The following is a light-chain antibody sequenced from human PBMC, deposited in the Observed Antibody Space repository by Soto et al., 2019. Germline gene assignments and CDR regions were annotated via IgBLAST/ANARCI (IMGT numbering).Light chain of an antibody. V-gene: IGLV3-21*01. CDR3: RVWEE. CDR1: NIGSKS. J-gene: IGLJ7*01. Sequence: SYELTQPPSVSVAPGKTARITCGGNNIGSKSVHWYQQKPGQAPVLVIYYDSDRPSGIPERFSGSNSGNTATLTISRVEAGDEAVYYGRVWEEFGGGTQLTVL. CDR2: YDS.